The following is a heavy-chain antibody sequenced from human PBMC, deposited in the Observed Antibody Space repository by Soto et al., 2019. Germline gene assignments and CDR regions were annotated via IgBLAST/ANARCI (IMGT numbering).Heavy chain of an antibody. CDR2: MNPNSGNT. Sequence: QVQLVQSGAEVKKPGASVRVSCKASGYTFTNYDINWVRQATGQGLEWMGWMNPNSGNTGYAQKFQGRVTMTRNTSISTAYRELSSLRSEDTAVYYCARGGANLGVDWFDPWGQGTLVSVS. CDR1: GYTFTNYD. V-gene: IGHV1-8*01. D-gene: IGHD3-3*01. CDR3: ARGGANLGVDWFDP. J-gene: IGHJ5*02.